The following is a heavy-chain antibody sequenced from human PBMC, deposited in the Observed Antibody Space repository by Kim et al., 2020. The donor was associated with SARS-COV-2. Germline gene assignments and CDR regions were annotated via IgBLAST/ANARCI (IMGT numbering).Heavy chain of an antibody. CDR2: VSTYNART. Sequence: ASVKVSCKASGYTFTNYGITWVRQAPGQGLEWMGWVSTYNARTNYAQKFQGRVTMTKDTSTNTAYMELWSLTSDDTAVYYCARGVGGFYSGSLGAVDYWGQGTLVTVSS. CDR1: GYTFTNYG. D-gene: IGHD1-26*01. J-gene: IGHJ4*02. CDR3: ARGVGGFYSGSLGAVDY. V-gene: IGHV1-18*01.